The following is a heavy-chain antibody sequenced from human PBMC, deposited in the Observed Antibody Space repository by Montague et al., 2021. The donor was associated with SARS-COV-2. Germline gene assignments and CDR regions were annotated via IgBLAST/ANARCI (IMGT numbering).Heavy chain of an antibody. Sequence: SETLSLTCTVSGGSMRSYYWSWIRQSAEKGLEWIGRTYPNKTTTYNPSFESRVTMSVDTSKNLFSLSVKSVTAADTAVYYCARDDGAAYSLSGDYNWFDPWGQGILVTVSS. D-gene: IGHD1-26*01. CDR1: GGSMRSYY. CDR3: ARDDGAAYSLSGDYNWFDP. J-gene: IGHJ5*02. V-gene: IGHV4-4*07. CDR2: TYPNKTT.